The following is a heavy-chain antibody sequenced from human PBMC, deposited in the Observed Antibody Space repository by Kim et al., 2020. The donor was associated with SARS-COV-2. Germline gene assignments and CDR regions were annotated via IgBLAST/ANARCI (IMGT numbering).Heavy chain of an antibody. J-gene: IGHJ4*02. Sequence: GGSLRLSCAASGFTVSLNYMSWVRQAPGKGLEWVSVIYSGGSTDYADSVKGRFTISRDNSKNTLFLQMNSLRAEDTAVYYCARGRYSYGPIDYWGQGTLVTVSS. D-gene: IGHD5-18*01. V-gene: IGHV3-66*01. CDR3: ARGRYSYGPIDY. CDR2: IYSGGST. CDR1: GFTVSLNY.